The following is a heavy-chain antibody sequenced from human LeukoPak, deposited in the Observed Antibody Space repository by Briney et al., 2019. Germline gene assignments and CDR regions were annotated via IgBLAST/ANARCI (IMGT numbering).Heavy chain of an antibody. CDR2: IYHSGST. CDR1: GYSISSGYY. J-gene: IGHJ6*03. D-gene: IGHD1-14*01. V-gene: IGHV4-38-2*02. Sequence: SETLSLTCTVSGYSISSGYYWGWIRQPPGKGLEWIGSIYHSGSTYYNPSLKSRVTISVDTSKNQFSLKLSSVTAADTAVYYCARPYNDPFYYYYYMDVWGKGTTVTVSS. CDR3: ARPYNDPFYYYYYMDV.